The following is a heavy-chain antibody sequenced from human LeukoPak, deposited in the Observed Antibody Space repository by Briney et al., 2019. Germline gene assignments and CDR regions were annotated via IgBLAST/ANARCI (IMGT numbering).Heavy chain of an antibody. V-gene: IGHV4-4*07. J-gene: IGHJ3*02. CDR2: IYAGGST. CDR1: GGSISSYF. CDR3: AREYSSSSGKNAFDI. Sequence: SETLSLTCTVSGGSISSYFWSWIRQPAGKGLEWIGRIYAGGSTNYNPSLKSRVTMSVDTSKNQFSLKLTSVTAADTAVHYCAREYSSSSGKNAFDIWGQGTMVTVSS. D-gene: IGHD6-6*01.